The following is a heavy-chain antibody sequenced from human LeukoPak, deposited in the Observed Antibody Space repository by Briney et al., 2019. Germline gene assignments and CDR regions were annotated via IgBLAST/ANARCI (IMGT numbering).Heavy chain of an antibody. CDR2: INHSGST. V-gene: IGHV4-34*01. CDR3: ARGGRQQLTPYYFDY. Sequence: SETLSLTCAVYGGSFSGYYWSCIRQPPGKGLEWIGEINHSGSTNYNPSLKSRVTISVDTSKNQFSLKLSSVTAADTAVYYCARGGRQQLTPYYFDYWGQGTLVTVSS. J-gene: IGHJ4*02. CDR1: GGSFSGYY. D-gene: IGHD6-13*01.